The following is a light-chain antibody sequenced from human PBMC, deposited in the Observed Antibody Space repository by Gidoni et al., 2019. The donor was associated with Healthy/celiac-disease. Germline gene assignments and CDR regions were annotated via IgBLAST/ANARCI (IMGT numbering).Light chain of an antibody. CDR3: QQRSNWPRST. J-gene: IGKJ4*01. V-gene: IGKV3-11*01. CDR1: QSVSSY. Sequence: EIVLTQSPATLSLSPGERATLSCRASQSVSSYLAWYQQKPGQAPRLLIYDASNRATGIPARFSGSGSGTDFTLTISSLEPEDFAVYYCQQRSNWPRSTFGGXTKVEIK. CDR2: DAS.